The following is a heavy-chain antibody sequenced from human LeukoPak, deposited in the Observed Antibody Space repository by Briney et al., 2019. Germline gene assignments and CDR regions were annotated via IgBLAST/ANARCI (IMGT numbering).Heavy chain of an antibody. Sequence: PGGSLRLSCAASGFTFSNYGMHWVRQAPGKGLEWVALISFDGSQKYYADSVKGRFTISRDNSKSTVYLQMNSLRAEDTAVYYCAKVVGNSDYWGQGTLVTVSS. CDR3: AKVVGNSDY. J-gene: IGHJ4*02. V-gene: IGHV3-30*02. CDR2: ISFDGSQK. D-gene: IGHD4-23*01. CDR1: GFTFSNYG.